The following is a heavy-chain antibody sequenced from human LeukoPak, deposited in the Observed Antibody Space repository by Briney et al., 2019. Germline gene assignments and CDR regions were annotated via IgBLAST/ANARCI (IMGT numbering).Heavy chain of an antibody. Sequence: SETLSLTCTVSGGSISSGGYYWSWIRQHPGKGLEWIGYIYYSGSTYYNPSLKSRVTISVDTSKNQFSLKLSSVTAADTAVHYCARDHGDHDAFDIWGQGTMVTVSS. CDR1: GGSISSGGYY. J-gene: IGHJ3*02. CDR3: ARDHGDHDAFDI. D-gene: IGHD3-10*01. V-gene: IGHV4-31*03. CDR2: IYYSGST.